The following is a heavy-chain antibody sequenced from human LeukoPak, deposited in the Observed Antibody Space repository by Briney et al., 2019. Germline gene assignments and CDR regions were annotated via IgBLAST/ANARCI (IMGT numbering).Heavy chain of an antibody. CDR3: AILGSSSGDYYTGVDV. CDR1: GFTFSSYS. CDR2: ISGSGGTT. V-gene: IGHV3-23*01. J-gene: IGHJ6*02. D-gene: IGHD6-6*01. Sequence: GGSLRLSCAASGFTFSSYSMSWVRQAAGKGLEWVSGISGSGGTTYYADSVKGRFTISRDNSKNTMYLQMNSLRAEDTALYYCAILGSSSGDYYTGVDVWGQGTTVTVSS.